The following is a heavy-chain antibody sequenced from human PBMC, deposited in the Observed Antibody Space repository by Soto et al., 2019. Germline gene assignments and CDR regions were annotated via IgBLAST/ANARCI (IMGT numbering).Heavy chain of an antibody. D-gene: IGHD2-15*01. CDR2: IYYSGST. Sequence: SETLSLTCTVSGGSISSYYWSWIRQPPGKGLEWIGYIYYSGSTNYNPSLKSRVTISVDTSKNQFSLKLSSVTAADTAVYYCARHDPYCSGGSCYSVRPNYMDVWGKGTTVTV. CDR1: GGSISSYY. J-gene: IGHJ6*03. CDR3: ARHDPYCSGGSCYSVRPNYMDV. V-gene: IGHV4-59*08.